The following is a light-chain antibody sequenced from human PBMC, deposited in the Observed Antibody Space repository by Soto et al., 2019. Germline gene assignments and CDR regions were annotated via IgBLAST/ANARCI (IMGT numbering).Light chain of an antibody. CDR1: SSDVGGYNY. CDR2: EVS. J-gene: IGLJ2*01. Sequence: QSVVTQPAFVSGSPGQSITISCTGTSSDVGGYNYVSWYQQHPGKAPKLMIYEVSNRPSGVSNRFSGSKSGNTASLTISGLQAEDEADYYCSSYTSSSTPHVVFGGGTKVTVL. V-gene: IGLV2-14*01. CDR3: SSYTSSSTPHVV.